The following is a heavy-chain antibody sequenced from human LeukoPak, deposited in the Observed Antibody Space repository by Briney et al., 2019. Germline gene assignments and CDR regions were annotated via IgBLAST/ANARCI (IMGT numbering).Heavy chain of an antibody. V-gene: IGHV3-7*03. D-gene: IGHD1-26*01. J-gene: IGHJ3*02. CDR1: GFTFRNFW. CDR2: IKDDGSDK. CDR3: AKDRGSYLDAFDI. Sequence: PGGSLRLSCGASGFTFRNFWMNWVRQAPGKGLEWVANIKDDGSDKYYADSVKGRFTISRDNAKNSLYLQMNSLRAEDMALYYCAKDRGSYLDAFDIWGQGTMVTVSS.